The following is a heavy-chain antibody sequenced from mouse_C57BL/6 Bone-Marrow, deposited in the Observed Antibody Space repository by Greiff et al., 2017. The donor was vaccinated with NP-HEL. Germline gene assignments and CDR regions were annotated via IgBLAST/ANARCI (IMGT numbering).Heavy chain of an antibody. CDR2: INPNNGGT. CDR1: GYTFTDYY. V-gene: IGHV1-26*01. J-gene: IGHJ3*01. D-gene: IGHD1-1*01. Sequence: VQLQQSGPELVKPGASVKISCKASGYTFTDYYMNWVKQSHGKSLEWIGDINPNNGGTSYNQKFKGKATLTVDKSSSTAYMELRSLTSEDSAVYYCARQEGSFTTVVAKGFAYWGQGTLVTVSA. CDR3: ARQEGSFTTVVAKGFAY.